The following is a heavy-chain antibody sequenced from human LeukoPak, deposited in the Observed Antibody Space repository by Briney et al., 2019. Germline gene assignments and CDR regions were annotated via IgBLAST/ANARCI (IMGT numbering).Heavy chain of an antibody. CDR2: IKQDGSEK. J-gene: IGHJ4*02. Sequence: GGSLRLSCAASGFTFSTYWMSWVRQAPGKGLEWVANIKQDGSEKRYVDSVKGRFTISRDNAKNSLYLQMNSLRAEDTAVYYCAKSDSSSWYYFDYWGQGTLVTVSS. V-gene: IGHV3-7*03. D-gene: IGHD6-13*01. CDR3: AKSDSSSWYYFDY. CDR1: GFTFSTYW.